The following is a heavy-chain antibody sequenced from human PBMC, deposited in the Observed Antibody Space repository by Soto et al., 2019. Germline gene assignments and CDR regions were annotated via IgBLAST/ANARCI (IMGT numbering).Heavy chain of an antibody. V-gene: IGHV1-69*01. CDR2: IIPIFGTA. D-gene: IGHD4-17*01. J-gene: IGHJ6*02. CDR3: ARDKAHDYGDYCNSYYYYGMDV. Sequence: QVQLVQSGAEVKKPGSSGKVSCKASGGTFSSYAISWVRQAPGQGLEWMGGIIPIFGTANYAQKFQGSVTITAAESTSTAYMELSSLRSEDTAVYYCARDKAHDYGDYCNSYYYYGMDVWGQGTTVTVSS. CDR1: GGTFSSYA.